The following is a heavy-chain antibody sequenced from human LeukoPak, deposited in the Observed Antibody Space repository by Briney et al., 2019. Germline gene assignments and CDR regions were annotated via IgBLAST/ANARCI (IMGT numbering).Heavy chain of an antibody. CDR1: GFTFDDYA. Sequence: PGGSLRLSCAASGFTFDDYAMHWVRQAPGKGLEWVSGISWNSGSIGYAGSVKGRFTISRDNAKNSLYLQMNSLRAEDTALYYCAKDREAYGSYGPPDFDYWGQGTLVTVSS. CDR3: AKDREAYGSYGPPDFDY. D-gene: IGHD5-18*01. V-gene: IGHV3-9*01. J-gene: IGHJ4*02. CDR2: ISWNSGSI.